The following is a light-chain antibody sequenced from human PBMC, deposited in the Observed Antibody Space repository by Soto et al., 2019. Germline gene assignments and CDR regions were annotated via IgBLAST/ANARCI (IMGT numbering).Light chain of an antibody. CDR2: GAS. J-gene: IGKJ1*01. V-gene: IGKV3-15*01. CDR3: QQYNDWPPWT. Sequence: EIVLTQSPATLSVSPGERATLSCRASQSVSRHLAWYQQKPGQAPRLLIYGASNRATGIPPRFSGSGSGTDFTLTISSLRSEDFAVYYCQQYNDWPPWTFGQGTKGDIK. CDR1: QSVSRH.